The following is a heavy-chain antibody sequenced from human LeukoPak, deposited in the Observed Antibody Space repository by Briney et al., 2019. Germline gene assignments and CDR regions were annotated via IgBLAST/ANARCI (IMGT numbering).Heavy chain of an antibody. CDR3: VKVAKYYYGSETYYFFEH. Sequence: GGSLRLSCAASGFTFSDYYMSWIRQAPGKGLEWVANINQDGTEKYYVDSVKGRFTISRDNAKNSLDLQMNSLRVEDTGIYYCVKVAKYYYGSETYYFFEHWGQGTPVTASS. J-gene: IGHJ4*02. V-gene: IGHV3-7*01. CDR2: INQDGTEK. CDR1: GFTFSDYY. D-gene: IGHD3-10*01.